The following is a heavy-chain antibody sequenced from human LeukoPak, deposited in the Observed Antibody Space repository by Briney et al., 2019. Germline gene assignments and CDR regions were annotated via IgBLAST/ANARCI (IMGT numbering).Heavy chain of an antibody. D-gene: IGHD6-13*01. CDR3: AKGGKIAAAGYYFDY. CDR1: GGSFSGYH. V-gene: IGHV4-34*01. J-gene: IGHJ4*02. Sequence: SETLSLTCAVYGGSFSGYHWTWIRQSPGKGLEWIGDINPSGSTYYNPSLKSRLTISVDTSKNQFSLKLRSVTAADTAVYYCAKGGKIAAAGYYFDYWGQGTLVTVSS. CDR2: INPSGST.